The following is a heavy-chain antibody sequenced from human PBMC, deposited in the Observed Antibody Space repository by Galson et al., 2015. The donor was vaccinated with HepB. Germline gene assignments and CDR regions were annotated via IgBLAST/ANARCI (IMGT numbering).Heavy chain of an antibody. D-gene: IGHD2-15*01. CDR2: ISWNSGSI. V-gene: IGHV3-9*01. Sequence: SLRLSCAASGFTFDDYAMHWVRQAPGKGLEWVSGISWNSGSIGYADSVKGRFTISRDNAKNSLYLQMNSLRAEDTALYYCAKDIGNPLYCSGGSCYGSTNWFDPWGQGTLVTVSS. CDR1: GFTFDDYA. J-gene: IGHJ5*02. CDR3: AKDIGNPLYCSGGSCYGSTNWFDP.